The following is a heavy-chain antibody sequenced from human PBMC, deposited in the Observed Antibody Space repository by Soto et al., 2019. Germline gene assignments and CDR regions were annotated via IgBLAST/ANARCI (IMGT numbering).Heavy chain of an antibody. CDR1: GGSFSGYY. V-gene: IGHV4-34*01. J-gene: IGHJ4*02. Sequence: KTSETLSLTCAVYGGSFSGYYWSWIRQPPGKGLEWIGEINHSGSTNYNPSLKSRVTISVDTSKNQFSLKLSSVTAADTAVYYCARADRRGFDYWGQGTLVTVSS. D-gene: IGHD2-15*01. CDR2: INHSGST. CDR3: ARADRRGFDY.